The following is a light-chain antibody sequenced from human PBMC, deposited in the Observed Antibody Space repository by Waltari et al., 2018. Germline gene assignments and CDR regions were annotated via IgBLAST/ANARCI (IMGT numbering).Light chain of an antibody. Sequence: LLTQPHSVSGSPGQTVTISCARSSCNIDNKYVQWYQQRPDSAPTTLIFKDYRRPSGVPDRFSGSIDKSSNSASLTISGLRSEDEADYFCQSADGDYNDVFGSGTKLTVL. J-gene: IGLJ6*01. V-gene: IGLV6-57*03. CDR1: SCNIDNKY. CDR2: KDY. CDR3: QSADGDYNDV.